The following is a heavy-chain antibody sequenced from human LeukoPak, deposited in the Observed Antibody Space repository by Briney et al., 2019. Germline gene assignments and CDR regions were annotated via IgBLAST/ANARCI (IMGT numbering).Heavy chain of an antibody. CDR2: INHSGST. V-gene: IGHV4-34*01. J-gene: IGHJ6*03. D-gene: IGHD3-22*01. CDR1: GGSFSGYY. CDR3: ARGRRKNTMIVVVIRYYYYMDV. Sequence: SETLSLTCAVYGGSFSGYYWSWICQPPGKGLEWIGEINHSGSTNYNPSLKSRVTISVDTSKNQFSLKLSSVTAADTAVYYCARGRRKNTMIVVVIRYYYYMDVWGKGTTVTVSS.